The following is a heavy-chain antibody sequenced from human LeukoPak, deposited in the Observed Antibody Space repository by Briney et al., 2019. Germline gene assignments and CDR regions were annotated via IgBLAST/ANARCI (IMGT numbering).Heavy chain of an antibody. D-gene: IGHD3-10*01. CDR3: ARGLVRGDYFDY. Sequence: SQTLSLTCTVSGGSISSGDYYWSWIRQPPGKGLEWIGYIYYSGSTHYNPSLKSRVTISVDTSKNQFSLKLSSVTAADTAVYYCARGLVRGDYFDYWGQGTLVTVSS. CDR2: IYYSGST. V-gene: IGHV4-30-4*01. J-gene: IGHJ4*02. CDR1: GGSISSGDYY.